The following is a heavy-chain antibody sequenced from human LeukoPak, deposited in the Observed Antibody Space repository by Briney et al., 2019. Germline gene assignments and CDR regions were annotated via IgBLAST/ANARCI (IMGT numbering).Heavy chain of an antibody. CDR1: GFTFSSYG. Sequence: GGSLRLSCAASGFTFSSYGMHWVRQAPGKGREWVAFIRYDGSNKYYADSVKGRFTISRDNSKNTLYLQMNSLRAEDTAVYYCAKGHAYYYDSSGYPDAFDIWGQGTMVTVSS. CDR3: AKGHAYYYDSSGYPDAFDI. J-gene: IGHJ3*02. CDR2: IRYDGSNK. D-gene: IGHD3-22*01. V-gene: IGHV3-30*02.